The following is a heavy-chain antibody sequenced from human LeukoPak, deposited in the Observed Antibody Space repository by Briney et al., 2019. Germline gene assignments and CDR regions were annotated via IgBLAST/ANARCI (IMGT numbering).Heavy chain of an antibody. CDR3: ARDRPPATRRHSSTSFVDAFVI. CDR1: GFTFSSYG. V-gene: IGHV3-30*02. D-gene: IGHD2-2*01. Sequence: GGSLRLSCAASGFTFSSYGMHWVRQAPGKGLEWVAFIRYDGSNKYYADSVKGRFTISRDNSKNTLYLQMNSLRAEDTAVYYCARDRPPATRRHSSTSFVDAFVIWGQGTMVTVSS. J-gene: IGHJ3*02. CDR2: IRYDGSNK.